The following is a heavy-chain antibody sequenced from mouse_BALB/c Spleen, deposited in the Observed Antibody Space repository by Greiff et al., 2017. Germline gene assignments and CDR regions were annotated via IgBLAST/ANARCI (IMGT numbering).Heavy chain of an antibody. CDR3: ARCVDYRYEGFDY. CDR1: GYTFTSYT. V-gene: IGHV1-4*02. D-gene: IGHD2-14*01. CDR2: INPSSGYT. Sequence: VQLQQSAAELARPGASVKMSCKASGYTFTSYTMHWVKQRPGQGLEWIGYINPSSGYTEYNQKFKDKTTLTADKSSSTAYMQLSSLTSEDSVYYCARCVDYRYEGFDYWGQGTTRTVSS. J-gene: IGHJ2*01.